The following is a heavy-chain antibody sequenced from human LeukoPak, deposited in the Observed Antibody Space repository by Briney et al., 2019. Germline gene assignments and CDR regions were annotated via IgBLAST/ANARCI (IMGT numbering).Heavy chain of an antibody. CDR3: ARASSTSWGSLDP. CDR1: GGSISSGGYY. J-gene: IGHJ5*02. CDR2: IYYSGST. D-gene: IGHD2-2*01. Sequence: SETLSLTCTVSGGSISSGGYYWSWIRQHPGKGLEWIGYIYYSGSTYYNPSLKSRVTISVDTSKNQFSLKLSSVTAADMAVYYCARASSTSWGSLDPWGQGTLVTVSS. V-gene: IGHV4-31*03.